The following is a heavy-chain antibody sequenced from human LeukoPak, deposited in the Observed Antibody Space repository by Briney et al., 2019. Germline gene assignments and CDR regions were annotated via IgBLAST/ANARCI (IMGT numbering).Heavy chain of an antibody. J-gene: IGHJ6*03. CDR2: INQSGSP. CDR1: GRSFSRYY. D-gene: IGHD3-10*01. CDR3: AREKEDTMVRGVIYYMAV. Sequence: PSDPLTLPCAVWGRSFSRYYWSWLRQPPGKGLEWIGEINQSGSPNYNPSLKSRVTITVDTPKNQISLKLGSVTAADTAVYYCAREKEDTMVRGVIYYMAVWGKGTTVTVAS. V-gene: IGHV4-34*01.